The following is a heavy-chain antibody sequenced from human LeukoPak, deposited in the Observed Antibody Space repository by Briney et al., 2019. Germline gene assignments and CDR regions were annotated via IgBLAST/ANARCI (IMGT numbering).Heavy chain of an antibody. J-gene: IGHJ5*02. D-gene: IGHD6-19*01. Sequence: QAGGSLRLSCAASGFTFSSYAMSWVRQAPGKGLEWVSAISGSGGSTYYADSVKGRFTISRDNSKNTLYLLMNSLRAEDTAVYYCAKRVIAVAGTWFDPWGQGTLVTVSS. CDR3: AKRVIAVAGTWFDP. V-gene: IGHV3-23*01. CDR2: ISGSGGST. CDR1: GFTFSSYA.